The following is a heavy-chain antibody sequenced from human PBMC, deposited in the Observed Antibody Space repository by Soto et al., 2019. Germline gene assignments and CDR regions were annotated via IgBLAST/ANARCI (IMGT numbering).Heavy chain of an antibody. CDR1: GFTFSDYG. CDR3: ARSTYCNGGSCYPQY. CDR2: ISYDGSDR. V-gene: IGHV3-30*03. Sequence: PGGSLRLSCEGPGFTFSDYGFHWVRQAPGKGLEWVAMISYDGSDRYYRDSVQGRFTISRDDSKNTVFLQMNSLRTEDTAMYYCARSTYCNGGSCYPQYWGPGTLVTVLL. J-gene: IGHJ4*02. D-gene: IGHD2-15*01.